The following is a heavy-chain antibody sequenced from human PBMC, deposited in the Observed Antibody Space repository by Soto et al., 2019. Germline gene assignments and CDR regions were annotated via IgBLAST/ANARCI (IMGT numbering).Heavy chain of an antibody. CDR1: GFTVSSNY. Sequence: GGSLRLSCAASGFTVSSNYMSWVRQAPGKGLEWVSVIYSGGSTYYADSVKGRFTISRDNSKNTLYLQMNSLRAEDTAVYYCARGSSAGQWRARYYYYGMDFWGQGTTVTVSS. V-gene: IGHV3-53*01. CDR3: ARGSSAGQWRARYYYYGMDF. D-gene: IGHD6-19*01. CDR2: IYSGGST. J-gene: IGHJ6*02.